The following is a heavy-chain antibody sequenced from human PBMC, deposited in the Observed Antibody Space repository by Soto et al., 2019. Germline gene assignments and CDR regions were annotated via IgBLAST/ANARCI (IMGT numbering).Heavy chain of an antibody. CDR3: ASRGALRPKGHIPLAF. CDR1: GASITSGSYS. CDR2: IHVTGYT. J-gene: IGHJ4*02. Sequence: QLQLQESGSGLVNPSQTLSLTCTVSGASITSGSYSWSWIRQAPGKGLEWIGIIHVTGYTAFSPSLKRRDIMSVDTSKNQFSLNVNSVTAADTAVYFCASRGALRPKGHIPLAFWGQGTLVTVSS. V-gene: IGHV4-30-2*01. D-gene: IGHD3-10*01.